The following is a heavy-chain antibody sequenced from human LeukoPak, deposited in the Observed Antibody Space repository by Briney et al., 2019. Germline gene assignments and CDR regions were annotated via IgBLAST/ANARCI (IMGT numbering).Heavy chain of an antibody. D-gene: IGHD1-26*01. Sequence: GASVKVSCKASGYTFTSYDINWVRQATGQGLEWMGWMNPNSGNTGYAQKFQGRVTMTRNTSISTAYMELSSLRSEDTAVYYCARSGSYFNWFDPWGQGTLVTVSS. CDR1: GYTFTSYD. V-gene: IGHV1-8*01. J-gene: IGHJ5*02. CDR3: ARSGSYFNWFDP. CDR2: MNPNSGNT.